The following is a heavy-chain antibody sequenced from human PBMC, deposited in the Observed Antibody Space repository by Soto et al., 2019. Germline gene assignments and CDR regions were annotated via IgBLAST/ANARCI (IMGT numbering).Heavy chain of an antibody. Sequence: PSETLSLTCAVYGGSFSGYYWSWIRQPQGKGLEWIGSIYYSGTTNYNPSLRSRLTISVDASKNQFSLKLTSVTAADTAVYYCARNPGYCPGGSCYPLDYWGQGTLVTVSS. D-gene: IGHD2-15*01. J-gene: IGHJ4*02. CDR2: IYYSGTT. CDR1: GGSFSGYY. CDR3: ARNPGYCPGGSCYPLDY. V-gene: IGHV4-34*01.